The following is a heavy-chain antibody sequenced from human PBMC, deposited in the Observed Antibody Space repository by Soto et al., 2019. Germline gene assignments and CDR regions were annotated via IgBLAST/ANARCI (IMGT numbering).Heavy chain of an antibody. J-gene: IGHJ4*02. D-gene: IGHD6-13*01. CDR3: ARIPFAATGFYFDY. CDR1: GYNFNNYW. Sequence: GESLKISCKASGYNFNNYWIGWVRQMPEKGLEWMGLIYPDDSDTRYSPSFQGQVTISVDKSITTASLQWSSLKASDTAMYYCARIPFAATGFYFDYWAQGTLVTVSS. V-gene: IGHV5-51*01. CDR2: IYPDDSDT.